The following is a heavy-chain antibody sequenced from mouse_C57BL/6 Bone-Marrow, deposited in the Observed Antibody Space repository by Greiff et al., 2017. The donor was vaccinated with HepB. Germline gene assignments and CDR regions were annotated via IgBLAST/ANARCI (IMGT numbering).Heavy chain of an antibody. J-gene: IGHJ3*01. CDR1: GYSITSGYY. Sequence: EVKLQESGPGLVKPSQSLSLTCSVTGYSITSGYYWNWIRQFPGTKLEWMGYISYDGSNNYNPSLKNRISITRDTSKNQFFLKLNSVTTEDTATYYCARADYGRDFAYWGQGTLVTVSA. V-gene: IGHV3-6*01. CDR2: ISYDGSN. CDR3: ARADYGRDFAY. D-gene: IGHD1-1*01.